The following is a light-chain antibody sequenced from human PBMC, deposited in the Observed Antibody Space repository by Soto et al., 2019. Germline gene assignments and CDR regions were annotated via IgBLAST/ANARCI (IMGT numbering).Light chain of an antibody. Sequence: EIVLTQSPATLSLSPGERATLSCRASQSVSAYLAWYQHKPGQAPRLIIYDASCRATLIPARFSVSGSGTDFTLTISSLEPQDFAVYYCQQRSNWPLTLGGGTKVEIK. V-gene: IGKV3-11*01. J-gene: IGKJ4*01. CDR3: QQRSNWPLT. CDR2: DAS. CDR1: QSVSAY.